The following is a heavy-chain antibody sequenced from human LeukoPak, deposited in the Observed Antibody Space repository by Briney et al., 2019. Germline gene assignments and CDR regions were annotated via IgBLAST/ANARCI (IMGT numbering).Heavy chain of an antibody. Sequence: GGSLRLSCAGSGFNFDSSWMHWVRQGPGEGLVWVSRINSDGSSTTYADSVKGRFTVSRDNAKNTLYLQMNSLRAEDTAVYYCARDRSYYGYFDSWGQGTLVTVSS. J-gene: IGHJ4*02. CDR1: GFNFDSSW. V-gene: IGHV3-74*01. CDR3: ARDRSYYGYFDS. CDR2: INSDGSST. D-gene: IGHD1-26*01.